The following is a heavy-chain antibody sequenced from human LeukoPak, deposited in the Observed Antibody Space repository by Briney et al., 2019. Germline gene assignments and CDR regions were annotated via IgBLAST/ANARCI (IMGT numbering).Heavy chain of an antibody. CDR1: GFTFSSYA. J-gene: IGHJ3*02. V-gene: IGHV3-23*01. CDR2: ISGSGGST. D-gene: IGHD6-6*01. Sequence: PGGSLRLSCAASGFTFSSYAMSWVRQAPGKGLEWVSAISGSGGSTYYADSVKGRFTISRDNSKNTLYLQMNSLRAEDTAVYYCAKVQSRAIHPRIEYSSSWGAFDIRGQGTMVTVSS. CDR3: AKVQSRAIHPRIEYSSSWGAFDI.